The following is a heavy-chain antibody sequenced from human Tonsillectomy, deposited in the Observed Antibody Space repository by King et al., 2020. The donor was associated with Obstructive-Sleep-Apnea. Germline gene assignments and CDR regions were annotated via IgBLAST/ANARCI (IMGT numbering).Heavy chain of an antibody. D-gene: IGHD6-13*01. CDR3: AKDSHSSWYYFDY. CDR1: GFTFDDYA. Sequence: VQLVESGGGLVQPGRSLRLSCAASGFTFDDYAMHWVRQAPGKGLEWVSGISWNSGSIGYADSVKGRFTISRDNAKNSLYLQMNSLRAEETALYYCAKDSHSSWYYFDYWGQGTLVTVSS. V-gene: IGHV3-9*01. J-gene: IGHJ4*02. CDR2: ISWNSGSI.